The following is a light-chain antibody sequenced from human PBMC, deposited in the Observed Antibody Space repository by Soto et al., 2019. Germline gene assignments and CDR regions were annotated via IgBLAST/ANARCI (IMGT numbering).Light chain of an antibody. CDR1: SSNIGSNY. Sequence: QSVLTQPPSASGTPGQRVTISCSGSSSNIGSNYVYWYQQLPGTAPKLLIYRNDRRPSGVPDRFSGSKSGTSASLAISGLRSEDEADYYCAAWDASLSGWVFGGGTKLTVL. V-gene: IGLV1-47*01. CDR3: AAWDASLSGWV. J-gene: IGLJ3*02. CDR2: RND.